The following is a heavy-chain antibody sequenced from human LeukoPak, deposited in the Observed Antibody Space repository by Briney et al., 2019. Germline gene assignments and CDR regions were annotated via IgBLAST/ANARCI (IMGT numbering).Heavy chain of an antibody. V-gene: IGHV3-30*18. J-gene: IGHJ4*02. CDR3: AKDRGTWIQLWFFDY. D-gene: IGHD5-18*01. CDR1: GFTFSSYG. CDR2: ISYDGSNK. Sequence: PGRSLRLSCAASGFTFSSYGMHWVRQAPGKGLEWVAVISYDGSNKYYADSVKGRFTISRDNSKNTLYLQMNSLRAEDTAVYYCAKDRGTWIQLWFFDYWGQGTLVTVPS.